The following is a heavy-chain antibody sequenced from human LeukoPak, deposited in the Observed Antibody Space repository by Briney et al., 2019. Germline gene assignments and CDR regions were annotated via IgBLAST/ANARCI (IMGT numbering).Heavy chain of an antibody. D-gene: IGHD2-15*01. V-gene: IGHV5-51*01. Sequence: GESLKISCKVSGYSFTNYWIGWVRQMPGKGLEWMGIIYPDDSDTKYSPSFQGQVTISADKSISTAYLQWSSLKASDTAMYYCARSGRLGYCSGGSCFRWDYWGQGTLVTVSS. CDR3: ARSGRLGYCSGGSCFRWDY. J-gene: IGHJ4*02. CDR2: IYPDDSDT. CDR1: GYSFTNYW.